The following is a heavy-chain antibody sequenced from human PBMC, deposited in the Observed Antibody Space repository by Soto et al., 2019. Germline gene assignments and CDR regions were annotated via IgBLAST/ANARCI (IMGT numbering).Heavy chain of an antibody. CDR3: ARGHSTDCSNGVCSFFYNHEMDV. V-gene: IGHV1-2*04. J-gene: IGHJ6*02. CDR2: INPKRGGT. D-gene: IGHD2-8*01. Sequence: ASVKVSCKASGYSFTDYHIHWVRQAPGQGLEWLGRINPKRGGTSTAQKFQGWVTMTRDRYISTVYMELTRLRSDDTAVYFCARGHSTDCSNGVCSFFYNHEMDVWGQGTTVTVSS. CDR1: GYSFTDYH.